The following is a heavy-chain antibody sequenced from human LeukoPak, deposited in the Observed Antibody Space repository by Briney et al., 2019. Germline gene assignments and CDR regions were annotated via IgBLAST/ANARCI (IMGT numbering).Heavy chain of an antibody. Sequence: GESLKISCKGSGYSFTSCWIGWVRQMPGKGLEWMGIIYPGDSDTRYSPSFQGQVTISADKSISTAYLQWSSLKASDTAMYYCARRGYCSSTSCSLDYWGQGTLVTVSS. CDR1: GYSFTSCW. CDR2: IYPGDSDT. CDR3: ARRGYCSSTSCSLDY. V-gene: IGHV5-51*01. D-gene: IGHD2-2*01. J-gene: IGHJ4*02.